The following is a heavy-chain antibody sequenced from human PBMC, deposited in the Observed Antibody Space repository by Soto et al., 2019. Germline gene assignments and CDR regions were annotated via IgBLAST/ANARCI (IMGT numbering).Heavy chain of an antibody. Sequence: EVQLVKSGGGLVQPGGSLRLSCAASGFTFSSYWMHWVHQVPGKGLVWVSRIGSNGRSTNYADSVKGRFTISRDNAKNTLFLQMNSLRAEDTAVYYCARDVSNSVDYWGQGTLVTVSS. J-gene: IGHJ4*02. CDR3: ARDVSNSVDY. CDR1: GFTFSSYW. D-gene: IGHD4-4*01. V-gene: IGHV3-74*01. CDR2: IGSNGRST.